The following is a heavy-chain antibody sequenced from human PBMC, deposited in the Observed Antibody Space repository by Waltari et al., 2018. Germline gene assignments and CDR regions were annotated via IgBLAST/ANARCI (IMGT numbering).Heavy chain of an antibody. J-gene: IGHJ5*02. V-gene: IGHV1-2*02. Sequence: QVQLVPSGAEGKKPGASVKVSCKASGYTFTGSYIPWVRQAPGQGLEWMGWLDPKSGGTHFSQKFQDRVTMTRDTSIRTAYMELSRLKSDDTAVYYCARPRRYCTGGTCYSNWLDPWGQGTLVTVSS. D-gene: IGHD2-15*01. CDR2: LDPKSGGT. CDR3: ARPRRYCTGGTCYSNWLDP. CDR1: GYTFTGSY.